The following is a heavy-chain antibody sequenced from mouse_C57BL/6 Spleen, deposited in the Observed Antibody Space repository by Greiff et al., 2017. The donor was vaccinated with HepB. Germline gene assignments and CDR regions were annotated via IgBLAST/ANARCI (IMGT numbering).Heavy chain of an antibody. J-gene: IGHJ3*01. CDR3: AASITTVVATEAWFAY. CDR2: IWGDGST. CDR1: GFSLTSYG. Sequence: VQRVESGPGLVAPSQSLSITCTVSGFSLTSYGVSWVRQPPGKGLEWLGVIWGDGSTNYHSALISRLSISKDNSKSQVFLKLNSLQTDDTATYYCAASITTVVATEAWFAYWGQGTLVTVSA. D-gene: IGHD1-1*01. V-gene: IGHV2-3*01.